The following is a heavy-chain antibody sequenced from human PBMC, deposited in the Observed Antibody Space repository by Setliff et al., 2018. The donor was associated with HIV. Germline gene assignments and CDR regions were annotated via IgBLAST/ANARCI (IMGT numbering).Heavy chain of an antibody. Sequence: ASETLSLTCAVSGASISSNNWWTWVRQPPGRGLEWIGEIHYSGSTNYNPSLKSRVTISVDKSRSQFSLKVNSVTAADTAVYYCARGLTDRGDAFDIWGQGTMVT. V-gene: IGHV4-4*02. CDR1: GASISSNNW. CDR3: ARGLTDRGDAFDI. J-gene: IGHJ3*02. CDR2: IHYSGST. D-gene: IGHD7-27*01.